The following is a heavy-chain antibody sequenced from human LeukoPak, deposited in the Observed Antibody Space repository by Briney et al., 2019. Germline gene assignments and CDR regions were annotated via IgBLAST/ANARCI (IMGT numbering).Heavy chain of an antibody. CDR3: AKEGQHLAYYYYYMDV. D-gene: IGHD6-13*01. CDR2: ISYDGSNK. CDR1: GFTFSSYA. Sequence: PGGSLRLSCAASGFTFSSYAMHWVRQAPGKGLEWVAVISYDGSNKYYADSVKGRFTISRDNSKNTLYLQMNSLRGEDTAVYYCAKEGQHLAYYYYYMDVWGKGTTVTVSS. J-gene: IGHJ6*03. V-gene: IGHV3-30-3*01.